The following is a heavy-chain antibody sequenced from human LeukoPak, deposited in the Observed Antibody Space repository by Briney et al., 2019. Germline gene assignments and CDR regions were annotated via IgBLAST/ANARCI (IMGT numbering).Heavy chain of an antibody. Sequence: PGGSLRLSCAASGFTFSSYGMSWVRQAPGKGLEWVSAISGSGGSTYYADSVKGRFTISRDNSKNSLYLQMNSLRAEDTAVYYCVTDSGTYYYDSSGYYRYGHFDYWGQGTLVTVSS. CDR1: GFTFSSYG. V-gene: IGHV3-23*01. J-gene: IGHJ4*02. CDR2: ISGSGGST. D-gene: IGHD3-22*01. CDR3: VTDSGTYYYDSSGYYRYGHFDY.